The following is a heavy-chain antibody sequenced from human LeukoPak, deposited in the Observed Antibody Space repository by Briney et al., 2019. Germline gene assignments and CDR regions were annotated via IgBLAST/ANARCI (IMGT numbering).Heavy chain of an antibody. CDR3: ARLGFGSGWPAFDY. V-gene: IGHV4-59*08. CDR1: GGSISSYY. D-gene: IGHD6-19*01. J-gene: IGHJ4*02. Sequence: PSETLSLTCTVSGGSISSYYWSWIRQPPGKGLEWIGYIYYSGSTNYNPSLKRRVTISVDTSKNQFSLKLSSVTAADTAVYYCARLGFGSGWPAFDYWGQGTLVTVSS. CDR2: IYYSGST.